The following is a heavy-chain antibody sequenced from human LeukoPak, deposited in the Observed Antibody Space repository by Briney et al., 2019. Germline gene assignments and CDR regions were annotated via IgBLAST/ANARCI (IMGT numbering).Heavy chain of an antibody. V-gene: IGHV4-4*07. CDR1: GDSVSNYY. Sequence: SETLSLTCTVSGDSVSNYYWSWVRQPAGKGLEWIGRIFTTGSTDYNPSLRSRVTMSRDKSKSQFSLKLSSVTAADTAVYYCARLQSYGNFLDDYWGQGTLVTVSS. D-gene: IGHD4-11*01. CDR2: IFTTGST. J-gene: IGHJ4*02. CDR3: ARLQSYGNFLDDY.